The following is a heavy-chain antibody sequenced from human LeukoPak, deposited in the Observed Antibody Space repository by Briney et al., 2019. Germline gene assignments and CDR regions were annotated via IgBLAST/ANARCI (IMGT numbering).Heavy chain of an antibody. V-gene: IGHV3-30*04. J-gene: IGHJ4*02. Sequence: PGRSLRLSCAASGFTFSRYDKLWLRQAPGKGLEWVAVISYDGSNKYYADSVKGRFTISRDNSKNTLYLQMNSLRAEDTAVYYCTTDYDSSGYYYGGQGTLVTVSS. CDR1: GFTFSRYD. CDR3: TTDYDSSGYYY. D-gene: IGHD3-22*01. CDR2: ISYDGSNK.